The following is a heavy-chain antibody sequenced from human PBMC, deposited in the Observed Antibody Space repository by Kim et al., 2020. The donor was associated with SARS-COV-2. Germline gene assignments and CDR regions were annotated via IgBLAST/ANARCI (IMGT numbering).Heavy chain of an antibody. V-gene: IGHV4-61*02. CDR3: ARIKRASSGRWFDP. Sequence: SETLSLTCTVSGGSISSDSYYWTWIRQPAGKELEWIGRIDSSGNTNYNPSRKSRVTLSVDTSKNQFSLKLSCVTAADTAVYYCARIKRASSGRWFDPWGQGTLVTVSS. J-gene: IGHJ5*02. D-gene: IGHD2-21*01. CDR2: IDSSGNT. CDR1: GGSISSDSYY.